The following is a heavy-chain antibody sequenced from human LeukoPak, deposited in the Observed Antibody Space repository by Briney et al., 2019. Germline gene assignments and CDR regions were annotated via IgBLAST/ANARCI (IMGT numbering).Heavy chain of an antibody. J-gene: IGHJ3*02. V-gene: IGHV1-18*01. CDR1: GYTFTSYG. CDR2: ISAYNGNT. Sequence: ASVKVSCKASGYTFTSYGISWVRQAPGQGLEWMGWISAYNGNTNYAQKLQGRVTMTTDTSTSTAYMELRSLRSDDTAVYYCASDRYSSGWYGNRGAFDIWGQGTMVTVSS. CDR3: ASDRYSSGWYGNRGAFDI. D-gene: IGHD6-19*01.